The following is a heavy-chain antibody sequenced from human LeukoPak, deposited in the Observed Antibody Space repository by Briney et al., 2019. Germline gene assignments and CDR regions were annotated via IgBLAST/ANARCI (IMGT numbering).Heavy chain of an antibody. CDR2: ISGSGGST. CDR1: GFTFSSYA. Sequence: PGGSLRLSCAASGFTFSSYATSWVRQAPGKGLEWVSAISGSGGSTYYADSVKGRFTISRDNSKNTLYLQMNSLRAEDTAVYYCAKTGGDYVWGSYRSDYYFDYWGQGTLVTVSS. J-gene: IGHJ4*02. V-gene: IGHV3-23*01. CDR3: AKTGGDYVWGSYRSDYYFDY. D-gene: IGHD3-16*02.